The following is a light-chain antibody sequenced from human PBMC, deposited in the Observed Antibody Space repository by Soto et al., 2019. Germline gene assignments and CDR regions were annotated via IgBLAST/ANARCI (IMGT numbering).Light chain of an antibody. Sequence: QSVLTQPRSVSGSPGQSVTISCTGTSSDVGDYNYVSWYQQHPGKAPKVVIYDVSKRPSGVPDRFSGSKSGNTASLTISGLQAEDEADYYCCSYAGTYSYLFGTGTKVTVL. CDR1: SSDVGDYNY. CDR3: CSYAGTYSYL. V-gene: IGLV2-11*01. CDR2: DVS. J-gene: IGLJ1*01.